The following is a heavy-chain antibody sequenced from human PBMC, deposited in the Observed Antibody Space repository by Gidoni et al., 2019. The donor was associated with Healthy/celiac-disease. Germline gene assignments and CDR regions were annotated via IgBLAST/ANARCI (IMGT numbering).Heavy chain of an antibody. J-gene: IGHJ6*02. CDR3: ARDRFTGGIYDFGLMDV. V-gene: IGHV3-7*03. Sequence: EVQLVESGGGLVQPGGSLRLSCAASGFTFSSYWMSWVRQAPGKGLEWVANIKQDGSEKYYVDSVKGRFTISRDNAKNSLYLQMNSLRAEDTAVYYCARDRFTGGIYDFGLMDVWGQGTTVTVSS. D-gene: IGHD3-3*01. CDR1: GFTFSSYW. CDR2: IKQDGSEK.